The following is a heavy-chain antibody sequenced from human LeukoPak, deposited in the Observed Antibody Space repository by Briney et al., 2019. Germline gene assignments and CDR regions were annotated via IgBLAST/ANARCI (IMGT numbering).Heavy chain of an antibody. Sequence: PSETLCLTCTVSGGYIGSGGYSWSWIRQHPGKGLEWIGYIYYSGSTYYNPSLKSRVTISVDTSKNQFSLKLSSVTAADTAVYYCSRDRYCSSTSCYISAFDIWGQGTMVTVSS. CDR3: SRDRYCSSTSCYISAFDI. J-gene: IGHJ3*02. V-gene: IGHV4-31*03. D-gene: IGHD2-2*02. CDR2: IYYSGST. CDR1: GGYIGSGGYS.